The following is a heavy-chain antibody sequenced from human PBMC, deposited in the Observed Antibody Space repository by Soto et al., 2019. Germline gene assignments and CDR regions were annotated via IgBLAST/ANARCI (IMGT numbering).Heavy chain of an antibody. CDR1: GYTFTIYA. V-gene: IGHV1-3*05. J-gene: IGHJ4*02. CDR3: ARGGPPIDY. D-gene: IGHD3-10*01. Sequence: QVQLVQSGAEEKKPGASVKVSCKASGYTFTIYAMHWVRQAPGQRLEWMGWINAGNGKTKYSQKFQGRVTITRDTSASTAYMELSSLRSEDTAVYYCARGGPPIDYWGQGTLVTVSS. CDR2: INAGNGKT.